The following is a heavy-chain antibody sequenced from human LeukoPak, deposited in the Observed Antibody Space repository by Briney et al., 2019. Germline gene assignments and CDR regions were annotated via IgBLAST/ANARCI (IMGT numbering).Heavy chain of an antibody. V-gene: IGHV4-34*01. CDR3: AREGRVPYYDFWSGYYRGYYGMDV. D-gene: IGHD3-3*01. CDR2: INHSGST. Sequence: SSETLSLTCAVYGGSFSGYYWSWIRQPPGKGLEWIGEINHSGSTNYNPSLKSRVTISVDTSKNQFSLKLSSVTAADTAVCYCAREGRVPYYDFWSGYYRGYYGMDVWGQGTTVTVSS. J-gene: IGHJ6*02. CDR1: GGSFSGYY.